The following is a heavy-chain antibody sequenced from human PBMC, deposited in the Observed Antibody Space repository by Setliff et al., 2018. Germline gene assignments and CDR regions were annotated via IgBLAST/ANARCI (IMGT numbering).Heavy chain of an antibody. Sequence: SETLSLTCAVSGYSISSGYYWGWIRQPPGKGLEWIGSIYHSGSTYYNASLKGRVTISGDTSKNQFSLKLTAVTAADTAIYYCARHRALAGAYYFDFWGQGTLVTVSS. CDR1: GYSISSGYY. D-gene: IGHD6-19*01. V-gene: IGHV4-38-2*01. J-gene: IGHJ4*02. CDR2: IYHSGST. CDR3: ARHRALAGAYYFDF.